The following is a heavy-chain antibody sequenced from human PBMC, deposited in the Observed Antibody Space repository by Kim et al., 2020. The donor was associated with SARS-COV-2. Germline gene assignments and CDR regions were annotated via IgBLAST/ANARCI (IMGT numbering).Heavy chain of an antibody. D-gene: IGHD3-10*01. CDR3: AGRRYGSELDC. J-gene: IGHJ4*02. CDR2: T. V-gene: IGHV4-39*01. Sequence: TSYNPSLKSRVTISVDTSRNQFSLNLTSVTSADTAVYFCAGRRYGSELDCWGQGTLVTVSS.